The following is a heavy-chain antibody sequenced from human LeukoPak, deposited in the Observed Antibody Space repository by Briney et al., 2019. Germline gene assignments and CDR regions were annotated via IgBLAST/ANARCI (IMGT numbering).Heavy chain of an antibody. CDR3: AKMATVRYFDL. J-gene: IGHJ2*01. Sequence: GGSLRLSCAASGFTFSGFAMSWVRQAPGKGLEWVSAISGSGGGTYYADSVKGRFTISRDNSKNTLYLQMNSLRAEDTAVYYCAKMATVRYFDLWGRGTLVTVSS. D-gene: IGHD5-24*01. CDR2: ISGSGGGT. V-gene: IGHV3-23*01. CDR1: GFTFSGFA.